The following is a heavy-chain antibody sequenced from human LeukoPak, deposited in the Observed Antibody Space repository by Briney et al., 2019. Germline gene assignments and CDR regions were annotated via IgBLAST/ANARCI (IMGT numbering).Heavy chain of an antibody. CDR3: ARVLPNSSGWYTDY. D-gene: IGHD6-19*01. CDR2: MNPNSGNT. J-gene: IGHJ4*02. CDR1: GYTFTSYD. Sequence: ASVKVSCKASGYTFTSYDINWVRQATGQGLEWMGWMNPNSGNTGYAQKFQGRVTMTRNTSISTAYMELSSLRSEDTAVYYCARVLPNSSGWYTDYWGQGSQVTVSS. V-gene: IGHV1-8*01.